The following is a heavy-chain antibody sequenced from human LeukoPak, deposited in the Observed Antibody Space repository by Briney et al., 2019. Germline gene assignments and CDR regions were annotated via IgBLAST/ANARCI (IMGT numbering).Heavy chain of an antibody. D-gene: IGHD3-22*01. CDR2: INHSGST. CDR3: ARRKYDSSGYYYASPGYFDY. J-gene: IGHJ4*02. Sequence: PSETLSLTCAVYGGSFSGYYWSWIRQPPGKGLEWIGEINHSGSTNYNPSLKSRVTISVDTSKNQFSLKLSSVTAADTAVYYCARRKYDSSGYYYASPGYFDYWGQGTLVTVSS. CDR1: GGSFSGYY. V-gene: IGHV4-34*01.